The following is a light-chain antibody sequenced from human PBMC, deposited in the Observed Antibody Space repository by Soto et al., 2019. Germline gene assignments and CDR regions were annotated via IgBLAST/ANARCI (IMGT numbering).Light chain of an antibody. CDR2: GAS. Sequence: EMVVTQSPGTLSLSPGERATLSCRASQSVSSSYLAWYQQKPGQAPTLLIYGASTRATGIPDRFSGSGSGTDFTLTISRLEPEDFAVYYCQQYGSSPLYTLGQGTK. CDR3: QQYGSSPLYT. V-gene: IGKV3-20*01. J-gene: IGKJ2*01. CDR1: QSVSSSY.